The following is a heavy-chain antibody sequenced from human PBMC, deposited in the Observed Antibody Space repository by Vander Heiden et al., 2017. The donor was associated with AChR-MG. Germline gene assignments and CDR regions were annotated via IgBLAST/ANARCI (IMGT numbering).Heavy chain of an antibody. J-gene: IGHJ3*02. CDR2: INHSGST. CDR1: AGSVRGYY. CDR3: ARVRRYYDASAFDI. V-gene: IGHV4-34*01. Sequence: QVQLQQWGAGLLKPSEPLSLTCPVHAGSVRGYYRSWIRQRPGKGLGWIGEINHSGSTNYNPSLKSRVTISVDTSKNQFSLKLSSVTAADTAVYYCARVRRYYDASAFDIWCQVTMVTLSS. D-gene: IGHD1-26*01.